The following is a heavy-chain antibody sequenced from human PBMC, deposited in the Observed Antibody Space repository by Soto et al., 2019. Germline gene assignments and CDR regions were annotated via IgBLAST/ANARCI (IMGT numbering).Heavy chain of an antibody. J-gene: IGHJ4*02. Sequence: QVQLVESGGGVVQPGVSLRLSCAASGFTFSNYGMHWVRQAPGKGLEWAAVIWYDGSDKYYADSVKGRFTISRDKSKNTLYLQMNSLRAEDTAVYYCAREYSNSLDYWGQGALVIVSS. D-gene: IGHD6-13*01. V-gene: IGHV3-33*01. CDR2: IWYDGSDK. CDR1: GFTFSNYG. CDR3: AREYSNSLDY.